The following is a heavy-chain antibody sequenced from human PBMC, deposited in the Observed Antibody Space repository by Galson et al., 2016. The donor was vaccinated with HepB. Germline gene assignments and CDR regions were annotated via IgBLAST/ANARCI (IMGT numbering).Heavy chain of an antibody. D-gene: IGHD1-26*01. CDR3: ARRSRSPFDH. CDR1: GFTFSDYS. Sequence: SLRLSCAASGFTFSDYSMNWVRQAPGKGPEWVSYISSSGSTIYYADSVKGRFTISRDNAKNSLFLQMNSLSDEDPAGYYCARRSRSPFDHWGPGTLVTVSS. V-gene: IGHV3-48*02. CDR2: ISSSGSTI. J-gene: IGHJ4*02.